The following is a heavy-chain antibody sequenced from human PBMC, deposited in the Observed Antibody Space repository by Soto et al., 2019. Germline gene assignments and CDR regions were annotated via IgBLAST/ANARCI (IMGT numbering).Heavy chain of an antibody. J-gene: IGHJ4*02. Sequence: PGGSLRLSCAASGFTFSSYGMHWVRQAPGKGLEWVAVIWYDGSNKYYADSVKGRFTISRDNSKNTLYLQMNSLRAEDTAVYYCARDRYSGYDILTGYFGFSYSGAYYFDYWGQGTLVTVSS. CDR1: GFTFSSYG. V-gene: IGHV3-33*01. CDR3: ARDRYSGYDILTGYFGFSYSGAYYFDY. CDR2: IWYDGSNK. D-gene: IGHD3-9*01.